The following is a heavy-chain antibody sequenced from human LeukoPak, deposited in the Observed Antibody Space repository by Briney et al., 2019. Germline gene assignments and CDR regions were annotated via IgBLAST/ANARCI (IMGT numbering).Heavy chain of an antibody. CDR3: ARGSSALDY. V-gene: IGHV3-21*01. CDR1: GFTFSDYT. J-gene: IGHJ4*02. D-gene: IGHD3-22*01. Sequence: PGGSLRLSCAASGFTFSDYTMNWVRQAPGKGLGWVSSISSTSSYIYYSDSVKGRFTISRDSAKSSLYLQMNSLRAEDTAVYYCARGSSALDYWGQGTLVTVSS. CDR2: ISSTSSYI.